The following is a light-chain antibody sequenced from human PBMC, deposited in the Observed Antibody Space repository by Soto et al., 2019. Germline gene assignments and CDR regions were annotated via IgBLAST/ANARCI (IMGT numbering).Light chain of an antibody. V-gene: IGKV1-39*01. CDR3: QQSYSTPLT. Sequence: DIQMTQSPSSLSASVGDRVTITCRSGQTISSYLNWYQQKPGKVPKLVIYAASSLESGVPSRFSGSGSGTDFTLTISSLQPEDFETYYCQQSYSTPLTFGGGTKVEIK. CDR2: AAS. J-gene: IGKJ4*01. CDR1: QTISSY.